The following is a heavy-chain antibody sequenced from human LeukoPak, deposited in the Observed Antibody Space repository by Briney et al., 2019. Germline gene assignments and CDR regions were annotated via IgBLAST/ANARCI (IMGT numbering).Heavy chain of an antibody. V-gene: IGHV3-23*01. D-gene: IGHD3-10*01. CDR1: GFTFSNYA. CDR3: AKDLSSFLSGSGSYYGAFDI. CDR2: ISGSGSNT. Sequence: GGSLRLSCAASGFTFSNYAMTWVRQAPGKGLEWVSVISGSGSNTDYADSVKGRFTISRDNSKNTLSLQMNSLRAEDTAIYYCAKDLSSFLSGSGSYYGAFDIWGQGTMVTVSS. J-gene: IGHJ3*02.